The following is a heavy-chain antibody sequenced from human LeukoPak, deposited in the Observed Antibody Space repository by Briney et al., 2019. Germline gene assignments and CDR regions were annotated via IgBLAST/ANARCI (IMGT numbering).Heavy chain of an antibody. Sequence: PGGSLRLSCAASGFTFSSYAMSWVRQAPGKGLEWVSAISGSGGSTYYADSVKGRFTISRDNSKNTLYLQMNSLRAEDTAVYYCAKDYGWNYVYYYYMDVWGKGTTVIVSS. V-gene: IGHV3-23*01. J-gene: IGHJ6*03. D-gene: IGHD1-7*01. CDR2: ISGSGGST. CDR1: GFTFSSYA. CDR3: AKDYGWNYVYYYYMDV.